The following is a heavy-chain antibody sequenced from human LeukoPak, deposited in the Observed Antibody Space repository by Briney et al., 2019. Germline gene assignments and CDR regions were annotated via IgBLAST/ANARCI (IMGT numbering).Heavy chain of an antibody. J-gene: IGHJ4*02. D-gene: IGHD1-26*01. Sequence: PGGSLRLSCAASGFSFSSYWMSWVRQALGKGLEWVANIKQDGSEKYYVDSVKGRFTISRDNAKNSLYLQMNSLRAEDTAVYYCAREPLGGSYIPSFDYWGQGTLVTVSS. CDR2: IKQDGSEK. CDR3: AREPLGGSYIPSFDY. CDR1: GFSFSSYW. V-gene: IGHV3-7*01.